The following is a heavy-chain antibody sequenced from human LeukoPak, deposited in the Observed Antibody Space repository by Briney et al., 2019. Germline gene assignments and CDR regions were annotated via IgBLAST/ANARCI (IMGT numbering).Heavy chain of an antibody. CDR3: ATGGLAAAGLRGTIDY. V-gene: IGHV1-24*01. CDR1: GYTLTELP. CDR2: FDPEDGET. Sequence: ASVKVSCKVSGYTLTELPMHWVRQAPGKGLEWMGGFDPEDGETIYAQKFQGRVTMTEDTSTDTAYMELSSLRSEDTAVYYCATGGLAAAGLRGTIDYWGQGTLVTVSS. D-gene: IGHD6-13*01. J-gene: IGHJ4*02.